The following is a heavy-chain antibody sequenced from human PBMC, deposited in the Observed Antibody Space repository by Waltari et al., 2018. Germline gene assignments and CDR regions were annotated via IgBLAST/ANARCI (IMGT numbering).Heavy chain of an antibody. J-gene: IGHJ2*01. CDR1: GGSISSYY. D-gene: IGHD3-3*01. CDR3: ARAGRITIFEGPWYFDL. V-gene: IGHV4-4*07. CDR2: IYTSGST. Sequence: QVQLQESGPGLVKPSETLSLTCTVSGGSISSYYWTWIRQPAGKGLEWIGRIYTSGSTNYNPSLKSRVTMSVDTSKNQFSLKLSSVTAADTAVYYCARAGRITIFEGPWYFDLWGRGTLVTVSS.